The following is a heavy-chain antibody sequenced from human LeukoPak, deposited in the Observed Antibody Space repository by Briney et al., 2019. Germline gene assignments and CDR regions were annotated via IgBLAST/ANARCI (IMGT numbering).Heavy chain of an antibody. J-gene: IGHJ6*03. CDR2: ISGSGGST. Sequence: GGSLRLSCAASGFTFSDYYMSWIRQAPGKGLEWVSAISGSGGSTYYADSVKGRFTISRDNSKNTLYLQMNSLRAEDTAVYYCAKRDYYYYMDVWGKGTTVTVSS. CDR1: GFTFSDYY. V-gene: IGHV3-23*01. CDR3: AKRDYYYYMDV.